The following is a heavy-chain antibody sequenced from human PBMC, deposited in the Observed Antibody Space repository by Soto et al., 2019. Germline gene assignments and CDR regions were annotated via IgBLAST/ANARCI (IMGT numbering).Heavy chain of an antibody. CDR1: GFTFSNYA. CDR2: ISGTGGST. Sequence: ESGGGLVQPGGSLRLSCAASGFTFSNYAMSWVRQAPGKGLEWVSAISGTGGSTYYADSVKGRFTISRDNSKNTQYLQMNSLRAEDTAVYYCAKSSGNRIAAVNYYYYMDVWGKGTTVTVSS. D-gene: IGHD6-13*01. J-gene: IGHJ6*03. V-gene: IGHV3-23*01. CDR3: AKSSGNRIAAVNYYYYMDV.